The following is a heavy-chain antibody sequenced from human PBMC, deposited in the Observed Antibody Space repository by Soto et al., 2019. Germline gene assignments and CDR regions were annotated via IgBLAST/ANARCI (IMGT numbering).Heavy chain of an antibody. Sequence: EMQLVESGGSLVKPGGSLRISCAASGFTFSNYWMHWVRQTPGKGLVWVSRSTDGSSTWYADSVKGRFTISRDSAKNTLYLQMSSLRAEDTAVYYCARGGRMFDYYYGMDVWGQGTTVAVSS. D-gene: IGHD3-10*02. J-gene: IGHJ6*02. CDR3: ARGGRMFDYYYGMDV. CDR1: GFTFSNYW. CDR2: STDGSST. V-gene: IGHV3-74*01.